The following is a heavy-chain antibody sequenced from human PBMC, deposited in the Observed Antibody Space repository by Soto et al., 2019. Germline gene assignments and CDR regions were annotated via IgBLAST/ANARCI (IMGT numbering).Heavy chain of an antibody. CDR1: GFTFSSYG. Sequence: QVQLVESGGGVVQPGRSLRLSCAASGFTFSSYGMHWVRQAPGKGLEWVTVISYDGKVAYYADSVKGRFTISRDNSKNTLYLQMNSLRTEDTAMYYCAKEGPSTNWYFDYWGQGTLVTGSS. J-gene: IGHJ4*02. D-gene: IGHD1-1*01. V-gene: IGHV3-30*18. CDR2: ISYDGKVA. CDR3: AKEGPSTNWYFDY.